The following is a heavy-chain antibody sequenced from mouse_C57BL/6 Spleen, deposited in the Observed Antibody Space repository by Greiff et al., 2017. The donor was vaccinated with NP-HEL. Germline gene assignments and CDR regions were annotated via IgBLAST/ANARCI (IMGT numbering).Heavy chain of an antibody. CDR1: GYAFGSSW. CDR2: IYPGDGDT. CDR3: ARTIIDYYAMDY. V-gene: IGHV1-82*01. Sequence: QVQLQQPGPELVKPGASVKISCKPSGYAFGSSWMNWVKQRPGKGLEWIGRIYPGDGDTNYNGKFKGKATLTADKSSSTAYMQLSSLTSEDSAVYFCARTIIDYYAMDYWGQGTSVTVSS. J-gene: IGHJ4*01.